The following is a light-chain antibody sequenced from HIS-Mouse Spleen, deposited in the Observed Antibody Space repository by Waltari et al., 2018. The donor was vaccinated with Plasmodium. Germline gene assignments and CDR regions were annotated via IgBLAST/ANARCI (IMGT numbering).Light chain of an antibody. CDR2: YVS. Sequence: QSALTQPPPASGSPGQSATISCTGPSSDVGGYYYVSWYQQHPGNAPNLMIYYVSKRPSGVPDRFSGSKSGNTASLTVSGLQAEDEADYYCSSYAGSNNYVFGTGTKVTVL. V-gene: IGLV2-8*01. CDR1: SSDVGGYYY. CDR3: SSYAGSNNYV. J-gene: IGLJ1*01.